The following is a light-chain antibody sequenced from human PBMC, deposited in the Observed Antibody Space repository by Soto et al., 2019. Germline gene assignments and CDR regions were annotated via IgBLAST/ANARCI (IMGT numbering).Light chain of an antibody. CDR3: QQYYHWGLS. CDR1: QNVANN. J-gene: IGKJ4*01. Sequence: VMTQSPANLSVSPGEVVTLFCRASQNVANNIAWYQVKPAQPPRLLIYASSTRATGIPATFSGSGSETQFSLTISSLQSEDSAVYYCQQYYHWGLSFGGGTKVEI. V-gene: IGKV3D-15*01. CDR2: ASS.